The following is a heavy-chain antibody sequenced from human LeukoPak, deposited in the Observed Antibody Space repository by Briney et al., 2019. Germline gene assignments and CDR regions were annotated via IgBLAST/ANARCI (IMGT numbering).Heavy chain of an antibody. V-gene: IGHV4-4*02. D-gene: IGHD2-15*01. Sequence: SETLSLTCAVSGGSISSSNWWSWVRQPPGKGLEWIGEIYHSGSTNYNPSLKSRVTISVDKSKNQFSLKLSSVTAADTAVYYCARDGDQGYCSGGSCAEDAFDIWGQGTMVTVSS. CDR3: ARDGDQGYCSGGSCAEDAFDI. J-gene: IGHJ3*02. CDR1: GGSISSSNW. CDR2: IYHSGST.